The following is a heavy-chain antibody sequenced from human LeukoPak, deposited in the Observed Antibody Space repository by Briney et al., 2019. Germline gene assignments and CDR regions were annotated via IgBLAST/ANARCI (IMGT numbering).Heavy chain of an antibody. J-gene: IGHJ4*02. V-gene: IGHV4-34*01. CDR3: ARGIAAAGTLYYFDY. D-gene: IGHD6-13*01. CDR2: INHSGST. Sequence: SETLSLTCTVSGGSISGYYWSWIRQPPGKGLEWIGEINHSGSTNYNPSLKSRVTISVDTSKNQFSLKLSSVTAADTAVYYCARGIAAAGTLYYFDYWGQGTLVTVSS. CDR1: GGSISGYY.